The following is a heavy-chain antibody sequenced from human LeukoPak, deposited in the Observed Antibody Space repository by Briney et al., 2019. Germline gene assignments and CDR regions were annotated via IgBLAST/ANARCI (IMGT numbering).Heavy chain of an antibody. CDR2: VYYSGNT. J-gene: IGHJ4*02. V-gene: IGHV4-38-2*01. CDR1: GYSINNGYV. D-gene: IGHD2-15*01. Sequence: SETLSLTCDVSGYSINNGYVWGWIRQAPGKGLEWIGSVYYSGNTFYNPSLKSRVSITKDTSRSQFSLRLSSVTASDAALCYCARSHGLGTSGKPFDLWGQGTLVTVSS. CDR3: ARSHGLGTSGKPFDL.